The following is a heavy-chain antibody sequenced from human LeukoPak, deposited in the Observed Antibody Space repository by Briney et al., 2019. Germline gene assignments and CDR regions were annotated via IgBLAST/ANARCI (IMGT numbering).Heavy chain of an antibody. Sequence: HAGGSLRLSCAASGFTFSSYALSWVRQAPGKGPEWVSVMSYSGTEIFYAGSVKGRFTISRDNSKNTLYLQMNSLTDEDTAVYYCAKEEGDYWGQGTLVTVSS. V-gene: IGHV3-23*01. CDR1: GFTFSSYA. J-gene: IGHJ4*02. CDR3: AKEEGDY. CDR2: MSYSGTEI.